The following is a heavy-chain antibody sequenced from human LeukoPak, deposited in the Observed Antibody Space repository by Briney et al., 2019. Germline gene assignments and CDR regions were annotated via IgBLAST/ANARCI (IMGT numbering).Heavy chain of an antibody. CDR3: ARLGDYGDYFDY. CDR2: IHYSGST. V-gene: IGHV4-61*01. CDR1: GGSVSSGSYY. D-gene: IGHD4-17*01. J-gene: IGHJ4*02. Sequence: SETLSLTCTVSGGSVSSGSYYWSWIRQPPGKGLEWIGYIHYSGSTNYNPSLKSRVTISVDTSKNQFSLKLSSVTAADTAVYYCARLGDYGDYFDYWGQGTLVTVSS.